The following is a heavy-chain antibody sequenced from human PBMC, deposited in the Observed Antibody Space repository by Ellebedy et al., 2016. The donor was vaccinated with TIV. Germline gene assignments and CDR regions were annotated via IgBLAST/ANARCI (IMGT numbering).Heavy chain of an antibody. Sequence: GGSLRLSXAASGFTFSSYAMSWVRQAPGKGLEWVAVISYDGSNKYYADSVKGRFTISRDNSKNTLYLQMNSLRAEDTAVYYCARGRRITMMVEGYWGQGTLVTVSS. CDR2: ISYDGSNK. J-gene: IGHJ4*02. D-gene: IGHD3-22*01. CDR1: GFTFSSYA. V-gene: IGHV3-30-3*01. CDR3: ARGRRITMMVEGY.